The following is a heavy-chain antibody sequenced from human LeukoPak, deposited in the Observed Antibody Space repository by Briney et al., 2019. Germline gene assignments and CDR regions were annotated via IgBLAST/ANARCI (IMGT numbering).Heavy chain of an antibody. J-gene: IGHJ6*03. V-gene: IGHV4-38-2*01. CDR2: IYHSGST. D-gene: IGHD3-10*01. CDR3: ARARGEDYYMDV. CDR1: GNSISSGYY. Sequence: SETLSLTCAVSGNSISSGYYWGWIRQPPGKGLEWIGSIYHSGSTYYNPSLKSRVIISVDTSKNQFSLKLRSVTAADTAVYYCARARGEDYYMDVWGKGTTVTVSS.